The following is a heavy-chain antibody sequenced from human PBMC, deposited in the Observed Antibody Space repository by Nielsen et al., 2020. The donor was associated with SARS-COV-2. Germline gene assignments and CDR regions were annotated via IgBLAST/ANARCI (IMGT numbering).Heavy chain of an antibody. V-gene: IGHV4-59*01. CDR3: ARGLSLSGFDP. J-gene: IGHJ5*02. CDR2: IYYSGST. D-gene: IGHD3-10*01. CDR1: GGSFSGYY. Sequence: GSLRLSCAVYGGSFSGYYWNWIRQPPGKGLEWIGYIYYSGSTNYNPSLKSRVTISVDTSKNQFSRKLSSVTAADTAVYYCARGLSLSGFDPWGQGTLVTVSS.